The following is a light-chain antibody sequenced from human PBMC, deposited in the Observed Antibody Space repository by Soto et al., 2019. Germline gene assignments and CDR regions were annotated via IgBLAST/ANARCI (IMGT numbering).Light chain of an antibody. Sequence: QAVVTQPPSVSGAPGQRVTISCTGSSSNIGRGHDVHWYQQLPGTAPKVLIYGNINRPSGVPDRFSGSKSGTSASLAITGLQAEDEADYYCQSYDSSLSGVVFGGGTKLTVL. V-gene: IGLV1-40*01. CDR1: SSNIGRGHD. CDR2: GNI. CDR3: QSYDSSLSGVV. J-gene: IGLJ2*01.